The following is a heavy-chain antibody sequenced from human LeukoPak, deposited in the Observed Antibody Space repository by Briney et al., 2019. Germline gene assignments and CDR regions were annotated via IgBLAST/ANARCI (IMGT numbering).Heavy chain of an antibody. Sequence: GESLKISCKGSGYSFTSYWIGWVRQMPGKGLEWMGIIYPGDSDTRYSPSFQGQVTISADKSISTAYLQWSSLKASDTAMYYCAREEDYYDSSGYWVDYWGQGTLVTVSS. CDR3: AREEDYYDSSGYWVDY. V-gene: IGHV5-51*01. J-gene: IGHJ4*02. CDR1: GYSFTSYW. D-gene: IGHD3-22*01. CDR2: IYPGDSDT.